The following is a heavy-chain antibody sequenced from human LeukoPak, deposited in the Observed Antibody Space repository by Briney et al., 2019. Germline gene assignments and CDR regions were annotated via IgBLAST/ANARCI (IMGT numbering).Heavy chain of an antibody. D-gene: IGHD6-19*01. Sequence: PGGSLRLSCAASGFTFSNAWMSWVRQAPGKGLEWVGRIKSKTDGGTTDYAAPVKGRLTISRDDSKNTLYLQMNSLKTEDTAMYYCTRERSVAVSYRDNYWGQGTLVTVSS. CDR2: IKSKTDGGTT. J-gene: IGHJ4*02. V-gene: IGHV3-15*01. CDR3: TRERSVAVSYRDNY. CDR1: GFTFSNAW.